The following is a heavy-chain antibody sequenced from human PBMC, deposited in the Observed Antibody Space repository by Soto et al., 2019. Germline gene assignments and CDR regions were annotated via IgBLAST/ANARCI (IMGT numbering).Heavy chain of an antibody. CDR2: ISSSSSYI. D-gene: IGHD4-17*01. CDR3: AREMTTVTHYYYGMDV. Sequence: GGSLRLSCAASGFTFISYSMNWVRQAPGKGLEWVSSISSSSSYIYYADSVKGRFTISRDNAKNSLYLQMSSLRAEDTAVYYCAREMTTVTHYYYGMDVWGQGTTVTVSS. J-gene: IGHJ6*02. V-gene: IGHV3-21*01. CDR1: GFTFISYS.